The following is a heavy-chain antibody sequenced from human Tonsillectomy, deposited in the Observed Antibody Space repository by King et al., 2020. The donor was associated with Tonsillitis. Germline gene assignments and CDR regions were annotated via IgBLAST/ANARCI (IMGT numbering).Heavy chain of an antibody. Sequence: VQLVQSGGGVVQPGRSLRLSCAASGFTFSSYGMHWVRQAPGKGLEWVAVIWYDGSNKYYADSVKGRFTISRDNSKNTLYLQMNSLRAEDTAVYYCARVRTVGATWYNWFDPWGQGTLVTVSS. CDR2: IWYDGSNK. V-gene: IGHV3-33*08. CDR3: ARVRTVGATWYNWFDP. D-gene: IGHD1-26*01. J-gene: IGHJ5*02. CDR1: GFTFSSYG.